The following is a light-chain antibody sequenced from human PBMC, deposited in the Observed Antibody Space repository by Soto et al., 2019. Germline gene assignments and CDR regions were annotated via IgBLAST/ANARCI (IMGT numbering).Light chain of an antibody. CDR1: SGDVGGYNY. V-gene: IGLV2-8*01. CDR3: SSFAGSVRGV. CDR2: DVT. J-gene: IGLJ7*01. Sequence: QSALTQPPSASGSPGQSVTISCTGTSGDVGGYNYVSWYQQHPGKAPKLMIYDVTKRPSGVPDRFSGSKSGNTASLTVSGLQAEDEADYYCSSFAGSVRGVFGTGTQLTVL.